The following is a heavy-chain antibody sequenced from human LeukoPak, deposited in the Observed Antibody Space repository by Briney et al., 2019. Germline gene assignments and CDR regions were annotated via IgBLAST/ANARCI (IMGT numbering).Heavy chain of an antibody. CDR1: GFTFSSYG. CDR3: AKEDWFDP. J-gene: IGHJ5*02. Sequence: PGGSLRLSCAASGFTFSSYGMHWVRQAPGKGLEWVAFIRYDGSNKYYAGSVKGRFTISRDNSKNTLYLQMNSLRAEDTAVYYCAKEDWFDPWGQGTLVTVSS. V-gene: IGHV3-30*02. CDR2: IRYDGSNK.